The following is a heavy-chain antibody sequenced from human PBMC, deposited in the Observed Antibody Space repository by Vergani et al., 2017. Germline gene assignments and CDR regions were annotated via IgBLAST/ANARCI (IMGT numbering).Heavy chain of an antibody. CDR1: GYSFTSYW. CDR3: ARQLDY. J-gene: IGHJ4*02. Sequence: EVPLVPSGAAVKTPGESLTISCTGSGYSFTSYWIGWVRPLPGKGLEGMGIIYTGDSETRYSPSFQGQVTISADKSISTAYLQWSSLKASDTAMYYCARQLDYWGQGTLVTVSS. CDR2: IYTGDSET. V-gene: IGHV5-51*01.